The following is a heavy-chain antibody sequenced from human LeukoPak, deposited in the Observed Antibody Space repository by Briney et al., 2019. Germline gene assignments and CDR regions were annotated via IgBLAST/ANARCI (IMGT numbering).Heavy chain of an antibody. CDR3: AREYTAMAYDY. Sequence: GGSLRLSCVASGFAFSDDSMNWVRQHPGKGLEWVSSISSTSKYIYYADSVKGRFTISRDNAKNSLFLQMNNLGVDDSAVYYCAREYTAMAYDYWGQGNLVTVSS. CDR1: GFAFSDDS. D-gene: IGHD5-18*01. J-gene: IGHJ4*02. V-gene: IGHV3-21*01. CDR2: ISSTSKYI.